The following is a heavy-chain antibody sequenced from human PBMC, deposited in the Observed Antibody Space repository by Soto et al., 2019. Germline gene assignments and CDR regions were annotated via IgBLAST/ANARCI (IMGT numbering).Heavy chain of an antibody. D-gene: IGHD2-21*02. J-gene: IGHJ4*02. V-gene: IGHV4-59*01. CDR1: GGSISSYY. Sequence: SETLSLTCTVYGGSISSYYWSWIRQPPGKGLEWIGYIYYSGSTNYNPSLKSRVTISVDTSKNQFSLKLSSVTAADTAVYYCARSRGVTYFDYCGQGTLVTVSS. CDR3: ARSRGVTYFDY. CDR2: IYYSGST.